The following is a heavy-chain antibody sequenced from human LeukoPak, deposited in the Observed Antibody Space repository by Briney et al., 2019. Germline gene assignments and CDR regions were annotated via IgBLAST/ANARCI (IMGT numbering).Heavy chain of an antibody. J-gene: IGHJ4*02. D-gene: IGHD3-3*01. CDR1: GYTFTGYY. CDR2: INPNSGGT. Sequence: GASVKVSCKASGYTFTGYYMHWVRQAPGQGLEWMGWINPNSGGTNYAQKFQGRVTMTRDTSISTAYMELSRLRSDDTAVYYCARAPGGGGYYDFWSGSIEPFDYWGQGTLVTVSS. CDR3: ARAPGGGGYYDFWSGSIEPFDY. V-gene: IGHV1-2*02.